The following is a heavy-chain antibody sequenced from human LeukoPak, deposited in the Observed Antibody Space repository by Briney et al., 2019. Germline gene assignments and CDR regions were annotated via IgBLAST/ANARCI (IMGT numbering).Heavy chain of an antibody. D-gene: IGHD4-17*01. CDR2: IYTSGST. Sequence: PSETLSLTCTVSGASISGYYWNWIRQPAAKGLEWLGRIYTSGSTNYNPSLKSRVTMSIDTSKNQFSLKVRSVTAADSAVYYCARLNGDSFDFWGQGTLVTVSS. J-gene: IGHJ4*02. CDR3: ARLNGDSFDF. V-gene: IGHV4-4*07. CDR1: GASISGYY.